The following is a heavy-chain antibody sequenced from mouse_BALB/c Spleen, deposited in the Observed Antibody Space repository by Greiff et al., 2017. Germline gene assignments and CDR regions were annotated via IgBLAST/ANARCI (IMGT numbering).Heavy chain of an antibody. D-gene: IGHD4-1*01. J-gene: IGHJ2*01. V-gene: IGHV1-9*01. Sequence: QVQLKQSGAELMKPGASVKISCKATGYTFSSYWIEWVKQRPGHGLEWIGEILPGSGSTNYNEKFKGKATFTADTSSNTAYMQLSSLTSEDSAVYYCARNWDGVYYYFDYWGQGTTLTVSS. CDR1: GYTFSSYW. CDR2: ILPGSGST. CDR3: ARNWDGVYYYFDY.